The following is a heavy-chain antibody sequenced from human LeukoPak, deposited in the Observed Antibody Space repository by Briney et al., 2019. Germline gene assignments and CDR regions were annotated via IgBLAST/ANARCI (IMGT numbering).Heavy chain of an antibody. V-gene: IGHV1-2*02. CDR3: ARDQTTVVAR. Sequence: SVKVSFKASGYIFTGYYMHWLRQAPGQGLEWMGWINPNSGATNYAQKFQGRVTMTRDSSISTAYMELSRLRSDDTAVYYCARDQTTVVARWGQGTLVTVSS. CDR2: INPNSGAT. CDR1: GYIFTGYY. D-gene: IGHD4-23*01. J-gene: IGHJ4*02.